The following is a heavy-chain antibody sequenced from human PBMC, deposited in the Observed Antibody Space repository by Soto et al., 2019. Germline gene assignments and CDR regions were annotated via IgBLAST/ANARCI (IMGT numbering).Heavy chain of an antibody. CDR3: ARLIALPIMTNFDS. V-gene: IGHV4-31*03. D-gene: IGHD1-20*01. Sequence: SETLSLTCTVSRASIASGGYYWSWIRQHPGKGLEWVGTIFYTGSTFYNPSLGSRLTMSLNAPKSQFFLKLTSATAADTGLYYCARLIALPIMTNFDSWGQGILVTVLL. CDR2: IFYTGST. J-gene: IGHJ4*02. CDR1: RASIASGGYY.